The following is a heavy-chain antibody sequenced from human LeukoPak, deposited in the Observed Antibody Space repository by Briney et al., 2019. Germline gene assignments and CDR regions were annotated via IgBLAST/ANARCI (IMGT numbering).Heavy chain of an antibody. D-gene: IGHD3-22*01. CDR2: MSSNGKTI. CDR3: ASSGFSSGYYHGDY. CDR1: GFTFSSYE. J-gene: IGHJ4*02. V-gene: IGHV3-48*03. Sequence: QPGGSLRLSCAASGFTFSSYEMNWVRHAPGKGPEWHSYMSSNGKTIYYADSVKGRFTISRDNAKNSLYLQMNRLRAEDTAVYYCASSGFSSGYYHGDYWGQGTLVTVSS.